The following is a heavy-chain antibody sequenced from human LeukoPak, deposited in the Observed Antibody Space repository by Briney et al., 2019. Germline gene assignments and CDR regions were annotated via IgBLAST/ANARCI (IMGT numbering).Heavy chain of an antibody. CDR1: GGSISSYY. Sequence: TSETLSLTCTVSGGSISSYYWSWIRQPPGKGLEWIGYIYYSGSTNYNPSLKSRVTISVDTSKNQFSLKLSSVTAADTAVYYCARYGYYDSSGDTFDIWGQGTMVTVSS. D-gene: IGHD3-22*01. CDR2: IYYSGST. J-gene: IGHJ3*02. V-gene: IGHV4-59*01. CDR3: ARYGYYDSSGDTFDI.